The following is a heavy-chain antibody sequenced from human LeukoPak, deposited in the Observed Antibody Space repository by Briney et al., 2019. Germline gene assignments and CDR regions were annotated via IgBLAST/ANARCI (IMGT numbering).Heavy chain of an antibody. D-gene: IGHD6-6*01. V-gene: IGHV4-61*02. CDR2: IYTSGST. J-gene: IGHJ6*03. CDR1: GGSISSGSYY. Sequence: SETLSLTCTVSGGSISSGSYYWSWIRQPAGKGLEWIGRIYTSGSTNYNPSLKSRVTISVDTSKNQFSLKLSSVTAADTAVYYCARWSGSVTARNYYYYMDVWGEGTTVTVSS. CDR3: ARWSGSVTARNYYYYMDV.